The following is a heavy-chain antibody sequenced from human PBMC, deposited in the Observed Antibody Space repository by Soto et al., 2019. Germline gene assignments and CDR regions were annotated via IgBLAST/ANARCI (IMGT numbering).Heavy chain of an antibody. Sequence: ASVKVSCKASGYTFTKYYIHWVRQAPGXGPEWMGVVNPSGGTTTYAQKFQGRVTMTSDTSTSTVYMELSSLRYEDTAVYYCARETIVVAPGDYYDGMHVWGQGTTVTV. CDR3: ARETIVVAPGDYYDGMHV. D-gene: IGHD2-2*01. V-gene: IGHV1-46*01. J-gene: IGHJ6*02. CDR1: GYTFTKYY. CDR2: VNPSGGTT.